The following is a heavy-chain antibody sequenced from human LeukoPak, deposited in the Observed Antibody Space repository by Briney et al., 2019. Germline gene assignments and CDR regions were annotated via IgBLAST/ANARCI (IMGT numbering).Heavy chain of an antibody. CDR1: GVSISSYY. CDR2: FHYSGRT. CDR3: ARRLLQFQYYYDSSAPPHAFDI. Sequence: PSETLSLTCTVSGVSISSYYWSWIRQPPGKGLEWIGYFHYSGRTNYNPSLKSRVTISVDTSKNQFSLKLSSVTAADTAVYYCARRLLQFQYYYDSSAPPHAFDIWGQGTMVTVSS. D-gene: IGHD3-22*01. V-gene: IGHV4-59*08. J-gene: IGHJ3*02.